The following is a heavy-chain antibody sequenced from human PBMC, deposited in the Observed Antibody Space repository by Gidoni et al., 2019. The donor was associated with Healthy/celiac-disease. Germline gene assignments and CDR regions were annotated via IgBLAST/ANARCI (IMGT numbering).Heavy chain of an antibody. CDR3: AKDQRAVAENWFDP. Sequence: EVQLLESGGGFVQPGVSLRPSFAASGFPFSSYAMSGVRQAPGKGLEWVSAISGSGGSTDYADSVKGRFTISRDNSKNTLYLQMNSLRAEETAVYYCAKDQRAVAENWFDPWGQGTLVTVSS. D-gene: IGHD6-19*01. V-gene: IGHV3-23*01. CDR2: ISGSGGST. CDR1: GFPFSSYA. J-gene: IGHJ5*02.